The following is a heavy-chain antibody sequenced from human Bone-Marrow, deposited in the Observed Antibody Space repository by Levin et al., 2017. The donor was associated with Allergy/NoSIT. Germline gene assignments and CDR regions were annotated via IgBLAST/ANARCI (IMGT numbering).Heavy chain of an antibody. CDR2: ISYRGTT. J-gene: IGHJ4*02. D-gene: IGHD3-9*01. CDR1: GGSISSAGYH. CDR3: ARLDGYYVDY. V-gene: IGHV4-31*03. Sequence: SQTLSLTCTVSGGSISSAGYHWTWIRQSPGKGLEWIGYISYRGTTYYNPSLKSRLTMSLDTSEQRFSLNLNSVTAADTAIYYCARLDGYYVDYWGQGTLVTVSS.